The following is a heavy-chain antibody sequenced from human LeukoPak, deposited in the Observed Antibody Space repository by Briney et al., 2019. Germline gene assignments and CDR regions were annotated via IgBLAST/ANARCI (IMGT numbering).Heavy chain of an antibody. Sequence: GGSLRLSCAASGFISSNHMHWVRQAPGKGLEWVAFILSEGSIKYYGDSVKGRFTVSRDNSKNTVYLQMISLRAEDTAVYFCTKEEGDMGVWGQGTTVTVSS. CDR2: ILSEGSIK. J-gene: IGHJ6*02. CDR1: GFISSNH. V-gene: IGHV3-30*18. CDR3: TKEEGDMGV.